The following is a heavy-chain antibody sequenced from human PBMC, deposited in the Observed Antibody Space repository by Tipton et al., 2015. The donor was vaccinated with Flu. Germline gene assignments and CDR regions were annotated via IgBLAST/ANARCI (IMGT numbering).Heavy chain of an antibody. CDR3: ARTYSSAWTPAF. CDR1: GFTLTRYG. J-gene: IGHJ4*02. D-gene: IGHD6-19*01. Sequence: LRLSCVVSGFTLTRYGMSWVRQAPGEGLVWVSGITTDGSRTTYADSVKGRFTISRDNAKNTLFLQMNSLRAEDTAVYYCARTYSSAWTPAFWGQGTLVTVSS. CDR2: ITTDGSRT. V-gene: IGHV3-74*01.